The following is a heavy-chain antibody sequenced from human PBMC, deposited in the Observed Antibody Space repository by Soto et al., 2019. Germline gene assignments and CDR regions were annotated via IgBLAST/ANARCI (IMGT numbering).Heavy chain of an antibody. V-gene: IGHV4-30-4*01. D-gene: IGHD3-22*01. CDR3: ARMSYFYDKWYFDL. Sequence: SETLSLTCTVSGASINNNDYYWSWIRQTPGKGLEWIGYVYYSGSTDYIPSLKSRLSMSIDKSQNRFTLTLNSVTAADTATYYCARMSYFYDKWYFDLWGRGTLVTVSS. CDR1: GASINNNDYY. CDR2: VYYSGST. J-gene: IGHJ2*01.